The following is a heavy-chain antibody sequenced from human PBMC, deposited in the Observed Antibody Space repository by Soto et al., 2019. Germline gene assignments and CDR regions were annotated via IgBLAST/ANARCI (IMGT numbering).Heavy chain of an antibody. CDR2: IKQDGSEK. V-gene: IGHV3-7*03. Sequence: EVQLVESGGGLVQPGGSLRLSCAASGFTFSSYWMSWVRQAPGKGLEWVANIKQDGSEKNYVDSVKGRFTISRDNAQNSLYLEMNSLRAEDTAVYYCARDHVGVGATTVWFDPWGQGTLVTVSS. CDR1: GFTFSSYW. CDR3: ARDHVGVGATTVWFDP. D-gene: IGHD1-26*01. J-gene: IGHJ5*02.